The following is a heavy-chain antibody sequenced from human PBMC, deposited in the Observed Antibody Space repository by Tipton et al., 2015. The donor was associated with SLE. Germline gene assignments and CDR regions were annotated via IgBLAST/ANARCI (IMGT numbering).Heavy chain of an antibody. CDR2: IYHSGST. CDR1: GYSISSGYY. D-gene: IGHD1-26*01. V-gene: IGHV4-38-2*01. Sequence: TLSLTCAVSGYSISSGYYWGWIRQPPGKGLEWIGSIYHSGSTYSNPSLKSRVTISVDTSKNQFSLKLSSVTAADTAVYYCARGGPGEREVYWGQGTLVTVSS. J-gene: IGHJ4*02. CDR3: ARGGPGEREVY.